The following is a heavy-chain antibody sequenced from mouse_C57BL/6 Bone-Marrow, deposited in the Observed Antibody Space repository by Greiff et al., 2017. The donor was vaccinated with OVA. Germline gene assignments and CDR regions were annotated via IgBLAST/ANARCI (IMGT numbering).Heavy chain of an antibody. CDR2: IRRKSSNYAT. V-gene: IGHV10-3*01. CDR1: GFTFNTYA. CDR3: VRNGYYRYFDV. Sequence: EVQGVESGGGLVQPKGSLKLSCAASGFTFNTYAMHWVRQAPGKGLEWVARIRRKSSNYATYYADSVKDRFTISRDDSQSMLYLQMNNLKTEDTAMDYCVRNGYYRYFDVWGTGTTVTVSS. D-gene: IGHD2-2*01. J-gene: IGHJ1*03.